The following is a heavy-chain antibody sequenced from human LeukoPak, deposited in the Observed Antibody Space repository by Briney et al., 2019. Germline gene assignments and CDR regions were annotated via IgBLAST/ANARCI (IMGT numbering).Heavy chain of an antibody. V-gene: IGHV3-7*01. J-gene: IGHJ4*02. D-gene: IGHD3-10*01. CDR3: LSGSGH. CDR1: GFTFNWYW. CDR2: INEDGSEK. Sequence: GGSLRLSCAASGFTFNWYWMGWVRQAPGKGLEWVANINEDGSEKYYVDSVKGRFIISRDNAKNSLYLQMNILRAEDTAVFYCLSGSGHCGQGTLVTVSS.